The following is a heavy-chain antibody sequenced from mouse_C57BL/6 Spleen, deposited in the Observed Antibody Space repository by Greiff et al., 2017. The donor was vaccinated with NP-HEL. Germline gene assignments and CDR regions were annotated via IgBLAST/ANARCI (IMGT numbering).Heavy chain of an antibody. V-gene: IGHV5-17*01. CDR2: ISSGSSTI. Sequence: EVQLQQSGGGLVKPGGSLKLSCAASGFTFSDYGMHWVRQAPEKGLEWVAYISSGSSTIYYADTVKGRFTISRDNAKNTLFLQMTSLRSEDTAMYYCARGGGYAMDYWGQGTSVTVSS. CDR1: GFTFSDYG. D-gene: IGHD1-1*02. CDR3: ARGGGYAMDY. J-gene: IGHJ4*01.